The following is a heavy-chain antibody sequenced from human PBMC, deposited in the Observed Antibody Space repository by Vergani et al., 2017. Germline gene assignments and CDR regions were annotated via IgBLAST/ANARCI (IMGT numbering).Heavy chain of an antibody. Sequence: QVQLQESGPGLVKPSETLSLTCTVSGGSISSYYWSWIRQPPGKGLEWIGYIYYSGSTNYNPSLKSRVTISVDTSKNQFSLKLSSVTAADTAVYYCARAPSSGYYYFDYWGRGTLVTVSS. CDR3: ARAPSSGYYYFDY. D-gene: IGHD3-22*01. CDR2: IYYSGST. J-gene: IGHJ4*02. V-gene: IGHV4-59*01. CDR1: GGSISSYY.